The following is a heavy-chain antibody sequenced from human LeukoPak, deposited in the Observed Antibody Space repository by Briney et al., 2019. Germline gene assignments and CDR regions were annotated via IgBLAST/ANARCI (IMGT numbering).Heavy chain of an antibody. J-gene: IGHJ3*02. V-gene: IGHV3-30-3*01. CDR3: ARDDAFDI. CDR2: ISYDGSNK. Sequence: PGGFLRLSCAASGFTFSSYAMHWVRQAPGKGLEWVAVISYDGSNKYYADSVKGRFTISRDNSKNTLYLQMNSLRAEDTAVYYCARDDAFDIWGQGTMVTVSS. CDR1: GFTFSSYA.